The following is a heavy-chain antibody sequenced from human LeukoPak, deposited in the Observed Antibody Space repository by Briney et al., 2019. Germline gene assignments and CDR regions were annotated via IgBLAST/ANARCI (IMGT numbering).Heavy chain of an antibody. J-gene: IGHJ4*02. CDR1: GGSLSRYY. Sequence: SEPLTLTCTVFGGSLSRYYWSWLRQPLGKGLEWIGYIYYSGSPNYNPSLKSRVTISVDTSKNQCSLTLSSVPAADTAVYYCARVNILAGSFFDYWGQGTLVTVSS. V-gene: IGHV4-59*01. CDR3: ARVNILAGSFFDY. D-gene: IGHD3-9*01. CDR2: IYYSGSP.